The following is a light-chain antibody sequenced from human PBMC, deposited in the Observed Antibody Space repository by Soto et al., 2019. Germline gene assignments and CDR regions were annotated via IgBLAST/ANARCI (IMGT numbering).Light chain of an antibody. CDR3: QLYGRSQYT. V-gene: IGKV3-20*01. Sequence: DIVLTQSPDTLSLSPGERATLSCRASQSVSNNWLAWYQQKPGQAPRLLIYAASYRPAGIPDKFSGSGSGTDFTLTINRLEPEDFAVYYCQLYGRSQYTFGQGTKLEI. CDR1: QSVSNNW. CDR2: AAS. J-gene: IGKJ2*01.